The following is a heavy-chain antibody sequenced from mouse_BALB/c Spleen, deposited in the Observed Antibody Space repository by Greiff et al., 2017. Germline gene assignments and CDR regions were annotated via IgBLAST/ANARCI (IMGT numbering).Heavy chain of an antibody. Sequence: VQLQQSGAELVKPGASVKLSCTASGFNIKDTYMHWVKQRPEQGLEWIGRIDPANGNTKYDPKFQGKATITADTSSNTPYLQLSSLTSEDTAVYDCARYDGYYVGYFDYWGQGTTLTVSA. J-gene: IGHJ2*01. D-gene: IGHD2-3*01. CDR2: IDPANGNT. CDR3: ARYDGYYVGYFDY. CDR1: GFNIKDTY. V-gene: IGHV14-3*02.